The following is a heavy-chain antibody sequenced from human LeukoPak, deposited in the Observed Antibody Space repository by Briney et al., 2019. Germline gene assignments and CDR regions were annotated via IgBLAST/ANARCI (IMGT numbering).Heavy chain of an antibody. V-gene: IGHV4-34*01. CDR2: INHNGST. CDR1: GGSFSGYY. Sequence: SETLSLTCAVYGGSFSGYYWSWIRQPPGKGLEWIGEINHNGSTNYNPSLKSRVTISVDTSKNQFSLKLSSVTAADTAVYYCARHGRFGYCSGGSCLGTYYYYYYMDVWGKGTTVTISS. D-gene: IGHD2-15*01. J-gene: IGHJ6*03. CDR3: ARHGRFGYCSGGSCLGTYYYYYYMDV.